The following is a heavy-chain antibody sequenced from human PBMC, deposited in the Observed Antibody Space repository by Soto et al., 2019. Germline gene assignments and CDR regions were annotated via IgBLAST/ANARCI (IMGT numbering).Heavy chain of an antibody. CDR2: IWYDGSNK. Sequence: GGSLRLSCAASGFTFSSYGMHWVRQAPGKGLEWVAVIWYDGSNKYYADSVKGRFTISRDNSKNTLYLQMNSLRAEDTAVYYCARDSHSSSTPYYYYGMDVWGQGTTVTVSS. V-gene: IGHV3-33*01. D-gene: IGHD6-6*01. CDR1: GFTFSSYG. CDR3: ARDSHSSSTPYYYYGMDV. J-gene: IGHJ6*02.